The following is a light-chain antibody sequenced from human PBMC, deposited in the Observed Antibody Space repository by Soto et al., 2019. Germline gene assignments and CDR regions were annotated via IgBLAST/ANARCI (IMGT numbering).Light chain of an antibody. CDR3: SSYTSSILV. J-gene: IGLJ3*02. V-gene: IGLV2-14*01. CDR2: EVS. Sequence: QSALTQPASVSGSPGQSITISCTRTSSDVGGYNYVSWYQQYPGKAPKLMIYEVSNRPSGVSIRFSGSKSGNTASLTISGLQAEDEADYYCSSYTSSILVFGGGTKLTVL. CDR1: SSDVGGYNY.